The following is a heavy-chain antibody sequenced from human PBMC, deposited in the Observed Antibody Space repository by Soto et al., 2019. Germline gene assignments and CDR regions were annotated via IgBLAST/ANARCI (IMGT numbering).Heavy chain of an antibody. Sequence: PSETVSPTCTVSGGSISSYYWSWIRQPPGKGLEWIEYIYYSGSTNYNPSLKSRVTISVDTSKNLFSLKLSSVTAADTAVYYCARFGYIYGFDYRGQGTLVTIA. CDR2: IYYSGST. J-gene: IGHJ4*02. CDR1: GGSISSYY. D-gene: IGHD5-18*01. CDR3: ARFGYIYGFDY. V-gene: IGHV4-59*01.